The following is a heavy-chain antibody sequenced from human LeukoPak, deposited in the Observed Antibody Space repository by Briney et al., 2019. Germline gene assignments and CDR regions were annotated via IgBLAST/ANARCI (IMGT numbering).Heavy chain of an antibody. J-gene: IGHJ4*02. V-gene: IGHV4-30-2*01. CDR3: ARENKGTVHDSTAAFHY. CDR2: IYHSGST. Sequence: SQTLSLTCAVSGGSISSGGYSWSWIRQPPGKGLEWIGYIYHSGSTYYNPSLKSRVTISVDRSKNQFSLKLSSVTAADTAVYYCARENKGTVHDSTAAFHYWGQGTLVTVSS. CDR1: GGSISSGGYS. D-gene: IGHD1-7*01.